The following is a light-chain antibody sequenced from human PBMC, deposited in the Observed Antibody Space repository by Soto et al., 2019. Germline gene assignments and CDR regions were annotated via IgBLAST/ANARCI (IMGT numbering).Light chain of an antibody. CDR1: QSVTSSY. Sequence: EIVLTQSPGTLSLSPGERATLSCRASQSVTSSYLAWYQQKPGQAPRLLIYGASSRATGIPDRFSGIGSGTDFTLTISRLEPEDFAVYYCHQYGSSLRTFGQGTKVEIK. CDR3: HQYGSSLRT. V-gene: IGKV3-20*01. J-gene: IGKJ1*01. CDR2: GAS.